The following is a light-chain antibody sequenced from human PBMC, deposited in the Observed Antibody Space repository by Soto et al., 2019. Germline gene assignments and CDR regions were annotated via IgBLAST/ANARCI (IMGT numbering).Light chain of an antibody. CDR2: DAS. Sequence: EIVLTQSPATLSLSPGDRATLSCRASQSVSSCLAWYQQKPGQAPRLLIYDASTRATGIPARFSGSGSGTDFTLTISSLEPEDFAVYYCQQRSNWPPGFTFGPGTKVDIK. CDR1: QSVSSC. V-gene: IGKV3-11*01. CDR3: QQRSNWPPGFT. J-gene: IGKJ3*01.